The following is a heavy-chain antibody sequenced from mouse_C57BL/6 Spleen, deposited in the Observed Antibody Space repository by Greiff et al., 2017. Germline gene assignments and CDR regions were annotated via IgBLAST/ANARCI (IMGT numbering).Heavy chain of an antibody. V-gene: IGHV2-5*01. CDR2: IWRGGST. J-gene: IGHJ2*01. D-gene: IGHD1-1*01. Sequence: VHLVESGPGLVQPSPSLSITCTVSGFSLTSYGVHWVRQSPGKGLEWLGVIWRGGSTDYNAAFMSRLSITKDNSKSQVFFKMNILQADDTAIYYGAREGTTVVGYYFDYWGQGTTLTVSS. CDR3: AREGTTVVGYYFDY. CDR1: GFSLTSYG.